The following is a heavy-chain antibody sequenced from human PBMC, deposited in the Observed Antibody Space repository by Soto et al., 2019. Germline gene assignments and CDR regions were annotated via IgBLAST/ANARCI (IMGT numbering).Heavy chain of an antibody. D-gene: IGHD3-3*01. CDR2: IYYSGST. Sequence: PSETLSLTCTVSGGSISSGDYYWSWIRQPPGKGLEWIGYIYYSGSTYYNPSLKSRVTISVDTSKNQFSLKLSSVTAADTAVYYCASYDFWSAFDYWGQGTLVTVSS. CDR1: GGSISSGDYY. J-gene: IGHJ4*02. CDR3: ASYDFWSAFDY. V-gene: IGHV4-30-4*01.